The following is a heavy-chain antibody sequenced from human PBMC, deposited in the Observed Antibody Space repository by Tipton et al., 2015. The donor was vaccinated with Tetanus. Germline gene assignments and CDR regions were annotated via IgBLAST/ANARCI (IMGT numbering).Heavy chain of an antibody. Sequence: TLSLTCTVSGASISSSRRFDCGWIRQSPGKGLEWIGEINHGGGSNYNPSLKSRVTLSLDTSKNHFSLNLTSVTAADTAVYFCARANFDFPKKGPFDYWGQGTLVTVSS. D-gene: IGHD2/OR15-2a*01. CDR2: INHGGGS. CDR3: ARANFDFPKKGPFDY. CDR1: GASISSSRRFD. J-gene: IGHJ4*02. V-gene: IGHV4-39*07.